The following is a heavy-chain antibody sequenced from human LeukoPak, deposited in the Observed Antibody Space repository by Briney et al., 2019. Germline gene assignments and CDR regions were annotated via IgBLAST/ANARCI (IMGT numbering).Heavy chain of an antibody. CDR1: GGSISSYY. V-gene: IGHV4-4*07. J-gene: IGHJ4*02. D-gene: IGHD3-22*01. CDR3: ARVFRYDSSGYYAPNFDY. CDR2: IYTSGST. Sequence: SETLSLTCTVSGGSISSYYWSWIRQPAGKGLEWIGRIYTSGSTNYNPSLKSRVTMSVDTSKNQFSLKLSSVTAADTAVYYCARVFRYDSSGYYAPNFDYWGQGTLVTVSS.